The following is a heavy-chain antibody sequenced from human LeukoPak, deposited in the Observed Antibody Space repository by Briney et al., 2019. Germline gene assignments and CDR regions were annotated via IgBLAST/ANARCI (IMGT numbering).Heavy chain of an antibody. CDR1: GFTFSSYA. V-gene: IGHV3-30-3*01. CDR2: ISYDGSNK. Sequence: GRSLRLSSAASGFTFSSYAMHWVRQAPGKGLEWVAVISYDGSNKYYADSVKGRFTISRDNSKNTLYLQMNSLRAEDTAVYYCARGDIRFLEWLLAYYYYGMDVWGQGTTVTVSS. D-gene: IGHD3-3*01. CDR3: ARGDIRFLEWLLAYYYYGMDV. J-gene: IGHJ6*02.